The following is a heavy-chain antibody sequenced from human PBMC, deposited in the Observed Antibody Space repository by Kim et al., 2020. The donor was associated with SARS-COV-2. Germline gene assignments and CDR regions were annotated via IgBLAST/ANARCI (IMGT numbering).Heavy chain of an antibody. J-gene: IGHJ6*02. CDR2: IIPIFGTA. Sequence: SVKVSCKASGGTFNTYAISWVRQAPGQGLEWMGGIIPIFGTASYAQKFQGRVTITAHESTTTAYMELSSLRSEDTAVYYSAREGSSSLSVDYFYGMDVWGQGTTVTVSS. D-gene: IGHD2-2*01. V-gene: IGHV1-69*13. CDR1: GGTFNTYA. CDR3: AREGSSSLSVDYFYGMDV.